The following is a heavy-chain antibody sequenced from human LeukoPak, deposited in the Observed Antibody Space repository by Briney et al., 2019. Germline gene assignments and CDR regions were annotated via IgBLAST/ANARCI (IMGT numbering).Heavy chain of an antibody. V-gene: IGHV3-30*02. D-gene: IGHD6-25*01. CDR1: RFTFNTYG. CDR3: ARVYSSEDYALHI. J-gene: IGHJ3*02. Sequence: GGSLRLSCAAARFTFNTYGMHWVRQAPGKGLEWVAFIRYDGTNKYYADSVKGRFTISRDNAKNSLYLQVNSLRADDTAVYYCARVYSSEDYALHIWGQGTMVTVSS. CDR2: IRYDGTNK.